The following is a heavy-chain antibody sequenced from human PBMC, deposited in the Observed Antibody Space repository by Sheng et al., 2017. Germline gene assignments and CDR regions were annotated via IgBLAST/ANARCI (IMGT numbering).Heavy chain of an antibody. CDR2: IYYSGST. V-gene: IGHV4-39*07. Sequence: QLQLQESGPGLVKPSETLSLTCTVSGGSISSSSYYWGWIRQPPGKGLEWIGSIYYSGSTYYNPSLKSRVTISVDTSKNQFSLKLSSVTAADTAVYYCARERRDYYYMDVWGQGTTVTVSS. CDR3: ARERRDYYYMDV. J-gene: IGHJ6*03. CDR1: GGSISSSSYY.